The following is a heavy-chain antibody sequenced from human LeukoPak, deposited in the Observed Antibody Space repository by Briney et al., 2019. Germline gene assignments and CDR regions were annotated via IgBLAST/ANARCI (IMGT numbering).Heavy chain of an antibody. CDR3: AKGTRRTYSSGWPGRAGY. D-gene: IGHD6-19*01. V-gene: IGHV3-23*01. CDR1: GFTFSSYA. Sequence: GGSLRLSCAASGFTFSSYAMSWVRQAPGKGLEWVSAISGSGGSTYYADSVKGRFTISRDNSKNTLYLQMNSLRAEDTAVYYCAKGTRRTYSSGWPGRAGYWGQGTLVTVSS. J-gene: IGHJ4*02. CDR2: ISGSGGST.